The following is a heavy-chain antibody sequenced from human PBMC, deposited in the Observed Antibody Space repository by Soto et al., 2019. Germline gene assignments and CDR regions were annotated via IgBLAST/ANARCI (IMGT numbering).Heavy chain of an antibody. CDR3: AHAYGGRSLY. Sequence: QITLKESGPTLVKPTQTLTLTCTFSGFSLTTDRVGVGWIRQPPGEALEWLAVIYWDDSKTYRPSLESRLTITKDPSKTPVALTMTNMDSLDTATYYCAHAYGGRSLYWGQGTLVTVSS. V-gene: IGHV2-5*02. D-gene: IGHD1-26*01. CDR2: IYWDDSK. J-gene: IGHJ4*02. CDR1: GFSLTTDRVG.